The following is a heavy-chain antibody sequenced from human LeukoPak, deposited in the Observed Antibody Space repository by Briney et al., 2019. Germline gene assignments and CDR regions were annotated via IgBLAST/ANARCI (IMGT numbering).Heavy chain of an antibody. J-gene: IGHJ4*02. V-gene: IGHV4-31*03. CDR3: ARLRRSGSYYFDY. Sequence: SQTLSPTCTVSGGSISSGGYYWSWIRQHPGKGLEWIGYIYYSGSIYYNPSLKSRVTISVDTSKNQFSLKLSSVTAADTAVYYCARLRRSGSYYFDYWGQGTLVTVSS. CDR2: IYYSGSI. D-gene: IGHD1-26*01. CDR1: GGSISSGGYY.